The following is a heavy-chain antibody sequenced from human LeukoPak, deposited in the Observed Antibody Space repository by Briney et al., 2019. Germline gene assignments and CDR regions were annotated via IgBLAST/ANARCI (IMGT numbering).Heavy chain of an antibody. V-gene: IGHV4-4*09. D-gene: IGHD1-14*01. CDR2: IYTSGST. J-gene: IGHJ6*03. CDR1: GGSISSHY. Sequence: PSETLSLTCTVSGGSISSHYWSWIRQPPGKGLEWIGYIYTSGSTNYNPSLKSRVTISVGTSKNQFSLKLSSVTAADTAVYYCARSTGPGLSYYYYYYMDVWGKGTTVTVSS. CDR3: ARSTGPGLSYYYYYYMDV.